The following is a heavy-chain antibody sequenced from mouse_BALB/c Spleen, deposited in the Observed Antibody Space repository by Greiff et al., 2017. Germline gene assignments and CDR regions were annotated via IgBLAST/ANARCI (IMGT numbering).Heavy chain of an antibody. D-gene: IGHD2-4*01. CDR1: GFTFSDYY. Sequence: EVQLVESGGGLVKPGGSLKLSCAASGFTFSDYYMYWVRQTPEKRLEWVATISDGGSYTYYPDSVKGRFTISRDNAKNNLYLQMSSLKSEDTAMYYCARWGYDYDEGGYYAMDYWGQGTSVTVSS. CDR2: ISDGGSYT. V-gene: IGHV5-4*02. J-gene: IGHJ4*01. CDR3: ARWGYDYDEGGYYAMDY.